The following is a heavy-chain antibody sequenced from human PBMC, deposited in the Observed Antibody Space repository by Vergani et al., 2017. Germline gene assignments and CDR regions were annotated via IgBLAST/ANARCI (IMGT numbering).Heavy chain of an antibody. CDR3: AKARYSSSYLSPYYYYYGMDV. Sequence: QVQLVESGGGVVQPGRSLRLSCAASGFTFSSYGLHWVRQAPGKGLEWVAVISYDGSNKYYADSVKGRFTISRDNSKNTLYLRMNSLRAEDTAVYYCAKARYSSSYLSPYYYYYGMDVWGQGTTVTVSS. J-gene: IGHJ6*02. D-gene: IGHD6-13*01. CDR1: GFTFSSYG. CDR2: ISYDGSNK. V-gene: IGHV3-30*18.